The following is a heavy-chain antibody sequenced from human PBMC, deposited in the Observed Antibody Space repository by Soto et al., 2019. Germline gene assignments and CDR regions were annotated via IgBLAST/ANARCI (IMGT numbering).Heavy chain of an antibody. CDR1: GDSVSSNSAA. D-gene: IGHD6-19*01. V-gene: IGHV6-1*01. CDR3: ARDQASGWYGSSNWFDP. J-gene: IGHJ5*02. Sequence: SQTLSLTCAISGDSVSSNSAAWNWIRQSPSRGLEWLGRTYYRSKWYNDYAVSVKSRITINPDTSKNQFSLQLNSVTPEDTAVYYCARDQASGWYGSSNWFDPWGQGTPVTVSS. CDR2: TYYRSKWYN.